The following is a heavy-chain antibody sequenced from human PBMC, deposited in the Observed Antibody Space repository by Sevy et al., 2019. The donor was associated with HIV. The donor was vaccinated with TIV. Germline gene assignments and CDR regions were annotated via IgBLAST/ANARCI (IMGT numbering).Heavy chain of an antibody. Sequence: GESLKISCKGSGYSFTSHWIGWVCHMPGEGLGWMGIIYPDDSDTRYSPSFQGQVTFSADKSISTAYLQWSSLKASDTAMYYCATSRSGYFDSSGYYIYWGQGTLVTVSS. V-gene: IGHV5-51*01. D-gene: IGHD3-22*01. CDR1: GYSFTSHW. CDR2: IYPDDSDT. CDR3: ATSRSGYFDSSGYYIY. J-gene: IGHJ4*02.